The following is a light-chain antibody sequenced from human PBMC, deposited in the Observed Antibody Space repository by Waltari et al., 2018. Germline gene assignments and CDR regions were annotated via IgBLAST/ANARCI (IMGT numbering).Light chain of an antibody. CDR1: QSIGLS. J-gene: IGKJ4*01. CDR3: QQCNSYLLT. CDR2: EAS. V-gene: IGKV1-5*03. Sequence: DIQMTQSPSTLSASVGDRVTLTCRASQSIGLSLAWYQQKPGKAPNVVIYEASSLESGVPSRFSGSGSGTEFTLTISSLQPDDFATYYCQQCNSYLLTFGGGTKVEIK.